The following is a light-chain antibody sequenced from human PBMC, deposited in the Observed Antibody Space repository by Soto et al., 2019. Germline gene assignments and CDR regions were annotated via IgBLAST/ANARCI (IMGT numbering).Light chain of an antibody. V-gene: IGLV2-14*01. J-gene: IGLJ1*01. CDR3: FSHRSGDSHV. Sequence: QSVLTQPASVSGSPGQSITISCTGTSSDIGAYNYVSWYQQYPGKAPKLMIYGVTNRPSGVSNRFSGCKTGNTASLTISGLQAEDEADYYCFSHRSGDSHVFGTGTKVTVL. CDR2: GVT. CDR1: SSDIGAYNY.